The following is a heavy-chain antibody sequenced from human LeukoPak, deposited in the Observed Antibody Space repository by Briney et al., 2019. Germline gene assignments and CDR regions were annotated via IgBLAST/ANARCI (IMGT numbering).Heavy chain of an antibody. CDR3: ASYSRVEMATKPFDY. CDR2: IYYSGST. Sequence: SETLSLTCTVSGGSISSSSYYWGWIRQPPGKGLEWIGSIYYSGSTYYNPSLKSRVTISVDTSKNQFSLKLSSVSAADTAVYYCASYSRVEMATKPFDYWGQGTLVTVSS. CDR1: GGSISSSSYY. D-gene: IGHD5-24*01. V-gene: IGHV4-39*01. J-gene: IGHJ4*02.